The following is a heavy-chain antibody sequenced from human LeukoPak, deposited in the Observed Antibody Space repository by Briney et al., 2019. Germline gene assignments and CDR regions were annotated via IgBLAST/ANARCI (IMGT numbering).Heavy chain of an antibody. CDR1: GGSISSGNYY. J-gene: IGHJ4*02. CDR3: ARSYGYGTNFDY. D-gene: IGHD5-18*01. CDR2: MYYRGST. Sequence: SETLSLTCTVSGGSISSGNYYWSWIRQHPGKGLEWIGYMYYRGSTYYNPSLKSRVTISVDTSKNQFSLKLSSVTAADTAVYYCARSYGYGTNFDYWGQGTLVTASS. V-gene: IGHV4-31*03.